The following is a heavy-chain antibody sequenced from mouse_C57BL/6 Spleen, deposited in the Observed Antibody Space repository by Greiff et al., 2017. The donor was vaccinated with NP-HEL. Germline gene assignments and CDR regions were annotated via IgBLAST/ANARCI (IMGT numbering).Heavy chain of an antibody. J-gene: IGHJ2*01. Sequence: DVHLVESGGGLVKPGGSLKLSCAASGFTFSDYGMHWVRQAPEKGLEWVAYISSGSSTIYYADTVKGRFTISRDNAKNTLFLQMTSLRSEDTAMYYCARGPDYYGRDYFDYWGQGTTLTVSA. CDR1: GFTFSDYG. D-gene: IGHD1-1*01. CDR2: ISSGSSTI. CDR3: ARGPDYYGRDYFDY. V-gene: IGHV5-17*01.